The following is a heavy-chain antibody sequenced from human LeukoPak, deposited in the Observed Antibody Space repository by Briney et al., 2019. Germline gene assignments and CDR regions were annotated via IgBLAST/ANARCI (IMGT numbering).Heavy chain of an antibody. CDR3: AKTPYYYDSSGYYFVKAFGTVYYFDY. J-gene: IGHJ4*02. D-gene: IGHD3-22*01. CDR2: ISGSGGST. Sequence: PGGSLRLSCAAPGFTFSSYAMSWVRQAPGKGLEWVSAISGSGGSTYYADSVKGRFTISRDNSKNTLYLQMNSLRAEDTAVYYCAKTPYYYDSSGYYFVKAFGTVYYFDYWGQGTLVTVSS. CDR1: GFTFSSYA. V-gene: IGHV3-23*01.